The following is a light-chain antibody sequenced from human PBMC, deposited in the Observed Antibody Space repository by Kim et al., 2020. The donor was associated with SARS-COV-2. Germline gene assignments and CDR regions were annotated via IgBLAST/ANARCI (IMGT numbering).Light chain of an antibody. J-gene: IGKJ1*01. V-gene: IGKV1-39*01. CDR3: QHSYSTPPWT. CDR1: QSISSY. CDR2: AAS. Sequence: DIQMTQSPSSLSASVGDRVTINCRASQSISSYLNWYQQKPGKAPKLLIYAASSLQSGVPSRFSGSGSGTDFTLTISSLQPEDFATYYCQHSYSTPPWTFGQGTKVDIK.